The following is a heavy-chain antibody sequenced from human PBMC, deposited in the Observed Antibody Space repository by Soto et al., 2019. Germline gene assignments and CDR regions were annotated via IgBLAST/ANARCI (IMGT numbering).Heavy chain of an antibody. CDR2: ISGSGGST. D-gene: IGHD3-22*01. CDR1: GFTFSSYA. Sequence: GGSLRLSCAASGFTFSSYAMSWVRQAPGKGLEWVSAISGSGGSTYYADSVKGRFTISRDNSKNTLYLQMNSLRAEDTAVYYCAKDMATYYYDSSGYSSDYWGQGTLVTVSS. CDR3: AKDMATYYYDSSGYSSDY. V-gene: IGHV3-23*01. J-gene: IGHJ4*02.